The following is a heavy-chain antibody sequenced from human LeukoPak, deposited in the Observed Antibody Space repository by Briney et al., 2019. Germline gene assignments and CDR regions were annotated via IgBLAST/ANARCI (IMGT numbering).Heavy chain of an antibody. V-gene: IGHV3-30-3*01. J-gene: IGHJ4*02. CDR2: ISYDGSNK. CDR1: GFTFSSYA. Sequence: GGSLRLSCAASGFTFSSYAMHWVRQAPGKGLEWVAGISYDGSNKYCADSVKGRFTISRDNSKNALYLQMNSLRAEDTAVYYCARDSVLWFGELSFDYWGQGTLVSVSS. D-gene: IGHD3-10*01. CDR3: ARDSVLWFGELSFDY.